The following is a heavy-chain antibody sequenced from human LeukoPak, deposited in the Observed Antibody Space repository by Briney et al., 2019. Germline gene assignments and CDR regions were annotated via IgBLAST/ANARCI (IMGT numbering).Heavy chain of an antibody. J-gene: IGHJ4*02. Sequence: PGGSLRLSCAASGFTFSSYGMHWVRQAPGKGLEWVAFIRYDGSNKYYVDSVKGRFTISRDNAKNSLYLQTNSLRGEDTAVYHCAREGRESAGFDYWGQGTLVTVSS. CDR1: GFTFSSYG. CDR2: IRYDGSNK. D-gene: IGHD6-13*01. V-gene: IGHV3-30*02. CDR3: AREGRESAGFDY.